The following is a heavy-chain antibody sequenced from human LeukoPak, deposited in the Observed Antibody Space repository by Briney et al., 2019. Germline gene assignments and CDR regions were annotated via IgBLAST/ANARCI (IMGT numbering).Heavy chain of an antibody. D-gene: IGHD6-19*01. J-gene: IGHJ4*02. V-gene: IGHV3-20*04. Sequence: GGSLRLSCAASGFTFDDYGMSWVRQAPGKGLEWVSGINWNGGSTGYADSVKGRFTISRDNSKNTLYLQMNSLRAEGTAVYYCARILDSAWGELGYWGQGTLVTVSS. CDR2: INWNGGST. CDR1: GFTFDDYG. CDR3: ARILDSAWGELGY.